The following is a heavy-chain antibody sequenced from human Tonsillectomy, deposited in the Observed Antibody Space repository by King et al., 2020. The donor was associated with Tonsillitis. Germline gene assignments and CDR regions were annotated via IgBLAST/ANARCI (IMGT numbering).Heavy chain of an antibody. CDR3: AKEYHDILTGYYARPFDY. J-gene: IGHJ4*02. CDR1: GFTFSSYA. CDR2: ISGSGGSI. V-gene: IGHV3-23*04. D-gene: IGHD3-9*01. Sequence: VQLVESGGGLVQPGGSLRLSCAASGFTFSSYAMSWVRQAPGKGLEWVSAISGSGGSIYYADSVKGRFTISRDNSENTLYLQVNSLRAEDTAVYYCAKEYHDILTGYYARPFDYWGQGTLVTVSS.